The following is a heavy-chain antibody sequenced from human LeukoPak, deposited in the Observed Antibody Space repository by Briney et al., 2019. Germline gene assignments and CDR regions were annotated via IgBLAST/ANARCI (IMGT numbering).Heavy chain of an antibody. CDR3: ARPTVYYGDYVASFDY. CDR2: IIPMFGST. V-gene: IGHV1-69*05. CDR1: GGTLSGYA. Sequence: GASVKVSCRASGGTLSGYAISWLRQAPGQGLEWMGRIIPMFGSTSNAEKLEGRVTITTDESMNTAYFELSSLRSEDSAVYYCARPTVYYGDYVASFDYWGQGTLVTVSS. J-gene: IGHJ4*02. D-gene: IGHD4-17*01.